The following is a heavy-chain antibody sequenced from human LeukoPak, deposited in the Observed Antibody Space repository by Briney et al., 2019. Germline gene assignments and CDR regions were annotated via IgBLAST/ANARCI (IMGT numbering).Heavy chain of an antibody. CDR2: IKQDGGEK. Sequence: GGSLRLSCAASGFTFRSYCMSWVRQAPGKGLEWVANIKQDGGEKYYVDFVKGRFTISRDNAKNSLYLHMNSLRAEDTAVYYCARDRLPPIPYYMDVWGKGTTVSVSS. V-gene: IGHV3-7*01. D-gene: IGHD2-21*01. CDR1: GFTFRSYC. J-gene: IGHJ6*03. CDR3: ARDRLPPIPYYMDV.